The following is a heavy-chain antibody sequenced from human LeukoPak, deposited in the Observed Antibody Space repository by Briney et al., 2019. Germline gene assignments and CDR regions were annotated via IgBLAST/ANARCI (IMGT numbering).Heavy chain of an antibody. V-gene: IGHV3-30*18. D-gene: IGHD3-3*01. CDR1: GFTFSSYG. J-gene: IGHJ4*02. CDR3: AKGEYGSVFGVVSLDY. Sequence: GGSLRLSCAASGFTFSSYGMHWVRQAPGKGLEWVAVISYDGSNKYYADSVKGRFTISRDNSKNTLYLQMNSLRAEDTAVYYCAKGEYGSVFGVVSLDYWGQGTLVTVSS. CDR2: ISYDGSNK.